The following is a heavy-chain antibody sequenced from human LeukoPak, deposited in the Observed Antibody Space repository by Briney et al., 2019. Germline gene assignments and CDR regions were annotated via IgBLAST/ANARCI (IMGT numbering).Heavy chain of an antibody. J-gene: IGHJ4*02. CDR3: ATDDFDY. CDR1: GYTLTELS. Sequence: ASVRVSYKVSGYTLTELSMNWVRQTPGKGLEWMGGFDPENGETIYAQKFQGRVTMTEDTSTDTTYMDLSSLRSEDTAIYYCATDDFDYWGQGTLVTVSS. CDR2: FDPENGET. V-gene: IGHV1-24*01.